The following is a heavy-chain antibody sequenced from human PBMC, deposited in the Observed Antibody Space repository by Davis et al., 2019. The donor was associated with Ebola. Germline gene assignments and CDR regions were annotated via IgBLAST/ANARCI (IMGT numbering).Heavy chain of an antibody. V-gene: IGHV3-23*01. J-gene: IGHJ6*03. CDR1: GFTFSNYA. CDR3: AKTSCSRASCSWEHHYYYFYMDV. D-gene: IGHD2-2*01. CDR2: ISGSGGST. Sequence: PGGSLRLSCAASGFTFSNYAVSWVRQAPGKGLEWVSTISGSGGSTYYADSVQGRFTISRDNFNHTLFLQMNSLRAEDTAFYYCAKTSCSRASCSWEHHYYYFYMDVWGKGTTVTVSS.